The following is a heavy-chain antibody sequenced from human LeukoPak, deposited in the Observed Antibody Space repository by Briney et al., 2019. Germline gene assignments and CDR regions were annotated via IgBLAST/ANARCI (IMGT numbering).Heavy chain of an antibody. V-gene: IGHV1-8*03. Sequence: ASVKVSCKASAYTFTCYAINWVRQATGRGLEWMGLMNPNSGNTGYAQKFQGRVTITRNTSISTAYMELSSLRSEDTAVYYCARFEGYQLLGFDPWGQGTLVTVSS. D-gene: IGHD2-2*01. J-gene: IGHJ5*02. CDR1: AYTFTCYA. CDR3: ARFEGYQLLGFDP. CDR2: MNPNSGNT.